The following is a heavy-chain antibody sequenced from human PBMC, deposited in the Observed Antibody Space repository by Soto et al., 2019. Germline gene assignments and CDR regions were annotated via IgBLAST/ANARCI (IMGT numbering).Heavy chain of an antibody. Sequence: PSETLSLTCTASGDSISVGASFWSCIRQPPGKGLEWIANVYYSGSSYYNPSLKSRLTISVDTTKNQFSLQLKSMTAADTAVYYCAKLSCTSSTCYFPGWFDPWGQGTLVTVSS. J-gene: IGHJ5*02. V-gene: IGHV4-31*03. CDR3: AKLSCTSSTCYFPGWFDP. CDR2: VYYSGSS. D-gene: IGHD2-2*01. CDR1: GDSISVGASF.